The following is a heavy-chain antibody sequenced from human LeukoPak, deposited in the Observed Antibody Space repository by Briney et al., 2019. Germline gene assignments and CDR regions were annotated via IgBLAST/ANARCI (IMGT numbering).Heavy chain of an antibody. Sequence: ASVKVSCKASGYTFTGYYMHWVRQAPGQGLEWMGWINPNSGGTNYAQKFQGRVTMTRDTSISTAYMELSRLRSDDTAVYYCATRTEMGFLDPSLEDDAFDIWGQGTMVTVSS. D-gene: IGHD3/OR15-3a*01. CDR2: INPNSGGT. J-gene: IGHJ3*02. CDR3: ATRTEMGFLDPSLEDDAFDI. V-gene: IGHV1-2*02. CDR1: GYTFTGYY.